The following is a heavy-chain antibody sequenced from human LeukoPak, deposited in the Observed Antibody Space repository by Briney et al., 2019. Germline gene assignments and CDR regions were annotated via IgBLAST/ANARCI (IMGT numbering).Heavy chain of an antibody. CDR2: IYYSGST. J-gene: IGHJ5*02. CDR1: GGSISSSSYY. V-gene: IGHV4-39*01. D-gene: IGHD3-22*01. Sequence: PSETLSLTCTVSGGSISSSSYYWGWIRQPPGKGLEWIGSIYYSGSTYYNPSLKSRVTISVDTSKNQFSLKLSSVTAADTAVYYCAKKTMIGSINWFDPWGQGTLVTVSS. CDR3: AKKTMIGSINWFDP.